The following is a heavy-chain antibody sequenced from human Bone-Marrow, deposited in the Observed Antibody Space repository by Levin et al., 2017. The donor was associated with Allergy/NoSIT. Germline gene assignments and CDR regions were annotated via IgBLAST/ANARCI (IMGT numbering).Heavy chain of an antibody. CDR2: IYYSGST. J-gene: IGHJ6*02. CDR3: AVVPAAIRYYDYGMDV. CDR1: GGSVSSGSYY. D-gene: IGHD2-2*01. Sequence: SETLSLTCTVSGGSVSSGSYYWSWIRQPPGKGLEWIGYIYYSGSTNYNPSLKSRVTISVDTSKNQFSLKLSSVTAADTAVYYCAVVPAAIRYYDYGMDVWGQGTTVTVSS. V-gene: IGHV4-61*01.